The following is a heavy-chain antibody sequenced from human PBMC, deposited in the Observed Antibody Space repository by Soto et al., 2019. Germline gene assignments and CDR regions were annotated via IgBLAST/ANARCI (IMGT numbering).Heavy chain of an antibody. D-gene: IGHD6-6*01. CDR3: ATARPHYYYGMDV. CDR1: GGSISSSSYY. J-gene: IGHJ6*02. V-gene: IGHV4-39*01. CDR2: IYYSGST. Sequence: QLQLQESGPGLVKPSETLSLTCTVSGGSISSSSYYWGWIRQRPGKGLEWIGSIYYSGSTYVNPSLKSRVTISVDTSKNQSSLKLSSVTAADTAVYYFATARPHYYYGMDVWCQGTTVTVSS.